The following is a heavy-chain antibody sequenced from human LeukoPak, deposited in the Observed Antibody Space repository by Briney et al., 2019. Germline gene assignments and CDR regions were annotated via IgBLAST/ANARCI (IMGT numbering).Heavy chain of an antibody. CDR2: IRYDGSNR. CDR3: ANAEVSSSWYGGGFDY. J-gene: IGHJ4*02. Sequence: GGSLRLSCAASGFTFSSYGMHWVRQAPGKGLEWVAFIRYDGSNRYYADSVKGRFTISRDNSKNTLYLQMNSLRAEDTAVYYCANAEVSSSWYGGGFDYWGQGTLVTVSS. D-gene: IGHD6-13*01. V-gene: IGHV3-30*02. CDR1: GFTFSSYG.